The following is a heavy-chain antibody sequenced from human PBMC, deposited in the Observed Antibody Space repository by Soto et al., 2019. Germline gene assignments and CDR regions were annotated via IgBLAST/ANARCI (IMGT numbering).Heavy chain of an antibody. CDR1: GYRFTSYW. CDR2: IYPGDSEI. J-gene: IGHJ4*02. CDR3: VADVPNSSGYVPIDY. D-gene: IGHD3-22*01. Sequence: PGESLKISCQGSGYRFTSYWIAWVRQMTGKGLEWMGIIYPGDSEIKYSPSFQGQVTISADKSISTAYLQWSSLRAEDTAVYYCVADVPNSSGYVPIDYWGQGTLVTVSS. V-gene: IGHV5-51*01.